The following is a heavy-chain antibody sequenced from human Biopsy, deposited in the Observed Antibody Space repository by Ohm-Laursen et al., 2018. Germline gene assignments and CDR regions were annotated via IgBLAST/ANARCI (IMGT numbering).Heavy chain of an antibody. D-gene: IGHD3-22*01. CDR2: IFYRGST. CDR3: ARDYDTSGYYYVS. Sequence: SETLSLTCTVSGGSISNNNYYWGWIRQPPGKGLEWIGSIFYRGSTHYKPSLKSRLNISADTSKNQFSLKLNSVTAADTAVYYCARDYDTSGYYYVSWGQGTLVTVSS. J-gene: IGHJ5*02. V-gene: IGHV4-39*01. CDR1: GGSISNNNYY.